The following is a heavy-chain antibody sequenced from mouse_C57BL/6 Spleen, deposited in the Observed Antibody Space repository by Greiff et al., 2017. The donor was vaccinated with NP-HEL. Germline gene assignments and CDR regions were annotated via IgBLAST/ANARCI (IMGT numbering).Heavy chain of an antibody. CDR1: GYTFTDYE. Sequence: QVQLQQSGAELVRPGASVTLSCKASGYTFTDYEMHWVRQTPVHGLEWIGAIDPETGGTDYNQKLQGTAIMTADKSSSTAYMELRSLTSEDSAVYYCTRSVYYRNYGDYGGQGTTPTVSA. D-gene: IGHD2-5*01. CDR3: TRSVYYRNYGDY. CDR2: IDPETGGT. V-gene: IGHV1-15*01. J-gene: IGHJ2*01.